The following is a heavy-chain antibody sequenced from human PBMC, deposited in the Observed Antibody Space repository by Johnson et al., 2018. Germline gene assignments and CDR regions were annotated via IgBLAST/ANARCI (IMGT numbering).Heavy chain of an antibody. D-gene: IGHD4-11*01. Sequence: QVQLQESGPGLVKPSETLSLTCTVSGGSISSYYWSWIRQPPGKGLEWIGYIYYSGSTNYNPSLKSRVTISVDTSKNQFSLKLSSVTAADTAVYYCTKGPGGVYSYCGMDVWGQGTTVTVSS. V-gene: IGHV4-59*01. J-gene: IGHJ6*02. CDR2: IYYSGST. CDR1: GGSISSYY. CDR3: TKGPGGVYSYCGMDV.